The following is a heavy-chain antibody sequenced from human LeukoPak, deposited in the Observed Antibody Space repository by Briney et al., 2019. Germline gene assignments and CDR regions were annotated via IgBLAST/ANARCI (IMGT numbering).Heavy chain of an antibody. CDR1: GGSISSYY. J-gene: IGHJ4*02. CDR2: IYYSGST. Sequence: SETLSLTCTVSGGSISSYYWSWIRQPPGKGLEWIGYIYYSGSTNYSPSLKSRVTISVDTSKNQFSLKLSSVTAADTAVYYCARARGYYDSSGTTYDYWGQGTLVTVSS. CDR3: ARARGYYDSSGTTYDY. D-gene: IGHD3-22*01. V-gene: IGHV4-59*01.